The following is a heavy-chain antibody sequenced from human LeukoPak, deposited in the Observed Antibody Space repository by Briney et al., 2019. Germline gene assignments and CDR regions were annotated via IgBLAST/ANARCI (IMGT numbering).Heavy chain of an antibody. D-gene: IGHD5-24*01. J-gene: IGHJ4*02. V-gene: IGHV3-23*01. CDR1: GFTLGSYA. Sequence: GGSLRLSCAASGFTLGSYAIDWIRQAPGKGLEWVSAISGSGITIYYADSVKGRFTISRDNSKNTLYLQMNSLRAEDTAVYYCARDRTERWLQLGSSTIDYWGQGTLVTVSS. CDR3: ARDRTERWLQLGSSTIDY. CDR2: ISGSGITI.